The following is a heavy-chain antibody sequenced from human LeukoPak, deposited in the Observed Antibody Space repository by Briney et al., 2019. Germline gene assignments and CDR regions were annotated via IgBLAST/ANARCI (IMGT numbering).Heavy chain of an antibody. V-gene: IGHV3-30*02. D-gene: IGHD3-10*01. CDR3: AKDLTMIRGFSY. CDR2: IRFDGSNK. Sequence: PGGSPRLSCAASGFTFSSYGMHWVRQAPGKGLEWVAFIRFDGSNKYYADSVKGRFTISRDNSKNTLYLQMNSLRAEDTAVYYCAKDLTMIRGFSYWGQGTLVTVSS. CDR1: GFTFSSYG. J-gene: IGHJ4*02.